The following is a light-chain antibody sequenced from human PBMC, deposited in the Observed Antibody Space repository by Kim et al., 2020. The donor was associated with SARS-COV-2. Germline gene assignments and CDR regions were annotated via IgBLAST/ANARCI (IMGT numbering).Light chain of an antibody. CDR3: NTRDSSGDHVV. CDR2: GKY. V-gene: IGLV3-19*01. CDR1: SLRNYY. Sequence: LGQTVRLTCQGDSLRNYYATWYKQRPGQAPVLVLYGKYNRPSGIPDRFSGSASGNTASLTITGAQAEDEADYYCNTRDSSGDHVVFGGGTQLTVL. J-gene: IGLJ3*02.